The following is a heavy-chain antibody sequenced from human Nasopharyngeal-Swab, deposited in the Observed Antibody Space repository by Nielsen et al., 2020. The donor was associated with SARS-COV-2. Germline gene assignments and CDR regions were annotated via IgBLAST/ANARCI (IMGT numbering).Heavy chain of an antibody. D-gene: IGHD6-13*01. CDR3: ARYSSSWYYFDY. CDR1: GFTVSSNY. V-gene: IGHV3-66*02. J-gene: IGHJ4*02. Sequence: GESLKISCAASGFTVSSNYMSWVRQAPGKGLEWVSVIYSGGSTYYADSVKGRFTISRDNSKNTLYLQMNSLRAEDTAVYYCARYSSSWYYFDYWGQGTPVTVSS. CDR2: IYSGGST.